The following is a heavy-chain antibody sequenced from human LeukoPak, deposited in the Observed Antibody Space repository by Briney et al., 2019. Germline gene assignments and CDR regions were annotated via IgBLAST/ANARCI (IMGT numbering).Heavy chain of an antibody. J-gene: IGHJ6*02. CDR1: GDTLTELS. D-gene: IGHD5-24*01. V-gene: IGHV1-24*01. CDR2: FDPEHGEM. Sequence: GASVKVSCKVSGDTLTELSTHWVRQAPGKGLEWMGGFDPEHGEMIYAQKLQGRVTMTEGRSTDTAYMELSSLRSEDTAVYYCARDEMATTYYYYYGMDVWGQGTTVTVSS. CDR3: ARDEMATTYYYYYGMDV.